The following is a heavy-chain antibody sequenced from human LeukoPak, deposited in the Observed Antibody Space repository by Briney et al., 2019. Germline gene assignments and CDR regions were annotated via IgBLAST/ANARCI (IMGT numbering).Heavy chain of an antibody. CDR1: GGSFSGYY. J-gene: IGHJ4*02. Sequence: SETLSLTCAVYGGSFSGYYWSWIRQPPGKGLEWIGEINHSGSTNYNPSLKSRVTISVDTSKNQFSLKLSSVTAADTAVYYCARGRRRYNWNDGQDYWGQGILVTVSS. D-gene: IGHD1-1*01. CDR2: INHSGST. V-gene: IGHV4-34*01. CDR3: ARGRRRYNWNDGQDY.